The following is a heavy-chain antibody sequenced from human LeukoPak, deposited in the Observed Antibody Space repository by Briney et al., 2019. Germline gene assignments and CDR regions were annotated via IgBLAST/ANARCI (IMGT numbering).Heavy chain of an antibody. Sequence: SETLSLTCTVSGASISSYYWSWIRQPPGKGLEWIGYIYYSGSTNYNPSLKSRVTISVDTSKNQFSLKLSSVTAADTAVYYCARSLSGYGMDVWGQGTTVTVSS. V-gene: IGHV4-59*01. J-gene: IGHJ6*02. CDR2: IYYSGST. CDR1: GASISSYY. D-gene: IGHD6-25*01. CDR3: ARSLSGYGMDV.